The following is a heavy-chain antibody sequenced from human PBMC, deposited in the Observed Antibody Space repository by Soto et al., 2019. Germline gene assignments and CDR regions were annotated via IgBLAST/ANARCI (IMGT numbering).Heavy chain of an antibody. J-gene: IGHJ4*02. CDR3: ARAWGGHVEDY. D-gene: IGHD3-16*01. CDR2: IYYSVST. V-gene: IGHV4-59*01. CDR1: GGSISSYY. Sequence: QVQLQESGPGLVKPSETLSLTCTVSGGSISSYYWSWIRQPPGKGLEWIGYIYYSVSTNYNPSLKSRVTISVDTSKNQFSLKLSSVTAADTAVYYCARAWGGHVEDYWGQGTLVTVSS.